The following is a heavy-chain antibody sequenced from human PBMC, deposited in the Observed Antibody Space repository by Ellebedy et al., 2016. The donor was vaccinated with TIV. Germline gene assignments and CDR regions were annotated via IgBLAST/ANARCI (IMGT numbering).Heavy chain of an antibody. CDR2: IYYSGST. Sequence: SETLSLTCTVSGGSISSYYWGWIRQPPGKGLEWIGSIYYSGSTYYNPSLKSRVTISVDTSKNQFSLKLSSVTAADTAVYYCASPKVVGATHPFDYWGQGTLVTVSS. D-gene: IGHD1-26*01. J-gene: IGHJ4*02. CDR1: GGSISSYY. V-gene: IGHV4-39*01. CDR3: ASPKVVGATHPFDY.